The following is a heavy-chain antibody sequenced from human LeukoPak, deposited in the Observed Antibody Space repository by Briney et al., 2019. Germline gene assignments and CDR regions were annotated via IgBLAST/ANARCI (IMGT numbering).Heavy chain of an antibody. V-gene: IGHV1-69*05. CDR2: IIPIFGTA. Sequence: AASVKVSCKASGGTFSSYAISWVRQAPGQGLEWMGGIIPIFGTANYAQKFQGRVTITTDESTGTAYMELSSLRSEDTAVYYCARGGYYDSSGYLFDYWGQGTLVTVSS. J-gene: IGHJ4*02. D-gene: IGHD3-22*01. CDR1: GGTFSSYA. CDR3: ARGGYYDSSGYLFDY.